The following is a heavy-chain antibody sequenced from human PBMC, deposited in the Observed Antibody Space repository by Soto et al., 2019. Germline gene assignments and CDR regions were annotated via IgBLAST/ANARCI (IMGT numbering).Heavy chain of an antibody. CDR1: GGSISSYY. D-gene: IGHD6-19*01. V-gene: IGHV4-59*01. Sequence: LEILSLTCTVSGGSISSYYWSWIRQPPGKGLEWIGYIYYSGSTNYNPSLKSRVTISVDTSKNQFSLKLSSVTAADTAVYYCARGVPIYSSGWYVRYFDYWGQGALVTVSS. CDR3: ARGVPIYSSGWYVRYFDY. CDR2: IYYSGST. J-gene: IGHJ4*02.